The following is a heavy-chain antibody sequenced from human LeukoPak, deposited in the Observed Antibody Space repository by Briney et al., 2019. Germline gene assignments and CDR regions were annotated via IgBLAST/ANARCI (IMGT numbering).Heavy chain of an antibody. CDR3: VRAGWELDY. D-gene: IGHD1-26*01. Sequence: GESLRLSCAASGFTFKYFWMSWVRQAPGRGREWVGHIKEDGTEEYYVDSVKGRFTISRDDAESSLYLQMNSLTVEDTALYYCVRAGWELDYWGQGNLVTVSS. CDR2: IKEDGTEE. J-gene: IGHJ4*02. V-gene: IGHV3-7*01. CDR1: GFTFKYFW.